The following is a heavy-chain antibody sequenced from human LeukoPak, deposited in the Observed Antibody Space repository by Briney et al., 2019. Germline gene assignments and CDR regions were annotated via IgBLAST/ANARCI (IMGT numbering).Heavy chain of an antibody. V-gene: IGHV1-2*02. Sequence: GASVKVSCKASGYTFTSYGISWVRQAPGQWLEWMGWINPNSGGTNYAQKFQGRVTMTRDTSISTAYMELSRLRSDDTAVYYCARVQGYDGGYYMDVWGKGTTVTVSS. J-gene: IGHJ6*03. CDR2: INPNSGGT. CDR1: GYTFTSYG. CDR3: ARVQGYDGGYYMDV. D-gene: IGHD3-3*01.